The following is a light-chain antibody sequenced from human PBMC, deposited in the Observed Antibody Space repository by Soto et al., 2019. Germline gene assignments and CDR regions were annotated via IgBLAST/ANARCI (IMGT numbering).Light chain of an antibody. CDR2: GVN. Sequence: QSALTQPPSASGSPGQSVTISCTGTSSDVGGYNYVSWYQQHPGKAPKLMIYGVNKRPSGVPDRFSGSKSGNTASLTVSGLQAEDEADYYCSSYAGNNKGVFGTGTKLTVL. CDR1: SSDVGGYNY. V-gene: IGLV2-8*01. J-gene: IGLJ1*01. CDR3: SSYAGNNKGV.